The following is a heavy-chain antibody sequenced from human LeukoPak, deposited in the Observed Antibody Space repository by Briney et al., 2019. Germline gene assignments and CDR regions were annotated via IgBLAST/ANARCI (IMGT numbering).Heavy chain of an antibody. D-gene: IGHD2/OR15-2a*01. V-gene: IGHV3-7*05. CDR3: TTFYTRLTDY. CDR2: IKQDGSEK. Sequence: GGSLRLSCAASGFTFSNYWMIWVRQAPGKGLEWVGNIKQDGSEKRYADSVRGRFTISRDNAKNSLYLQMNSLRAEDTAVYYCTTFYTRLTDYWGQGTLVTVSS. J-gene: IGHJ4*02. CDR1: GFTFSNYW.